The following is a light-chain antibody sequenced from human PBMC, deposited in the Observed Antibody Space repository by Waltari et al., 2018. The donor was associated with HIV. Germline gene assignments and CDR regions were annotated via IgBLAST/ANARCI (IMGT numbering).Light chain of an antibody. J-gene: IGLJ3*02. V-gene: IGLV3-25*03. Sequence: SYELTQPPSVSVSPGQTARITCSGDALPKQYAYWYHQKPGQDPVLVIYKDTERHSGIPERFSGSSSGTTVTLTISVVQAEDEADYYCQSADSSGTWVFGGGTKLTVL. CDR3: QSADSSGTWV. CDR1: ALPKQY. CDR2: KDT.